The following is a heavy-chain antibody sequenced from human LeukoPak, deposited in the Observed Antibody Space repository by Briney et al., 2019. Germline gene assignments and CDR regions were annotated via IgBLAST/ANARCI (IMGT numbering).Heavy chain of an antibody. CDR3: LVFLG. CDR1: GFTFSSYW. CDR2: IKKDGSEQ. J-gene: IGHJ4*02. D-gene: IGHD3-3*01. V-gene: IGHV3-7*01. Sequence: GGSLRLSCAASGFTFSSYWRNWVRQAPGKGLEWVANIKKDGSEQNYADSVKGRFTISRDTAKNSLYLQMNSLRHEDTAVYYCLVFLGGGQGILVTVSS.